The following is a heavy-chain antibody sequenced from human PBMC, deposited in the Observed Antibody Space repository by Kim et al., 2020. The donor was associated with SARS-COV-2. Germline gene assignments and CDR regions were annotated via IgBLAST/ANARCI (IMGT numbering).Heavy chain of an antibody. V-gene: IGHV3-33*01. D-gene: IGHD5-12*01. J-gene: IGHJ4*02. CDR3: ARASGQYSGYDHCPY. Sequence: GGSLRLSCGASGFTFSNYAMHWVRQAPGKGLEWVAIIWYDGDNKYYADSVKGRFTISRDNSKNTVYLQMNRLRGEDTAVYYCARASGQYSGYDHCPYWGQGSLVTVSS. CDR2: IWYDGDNK. CDR1: GFTFSNYA.